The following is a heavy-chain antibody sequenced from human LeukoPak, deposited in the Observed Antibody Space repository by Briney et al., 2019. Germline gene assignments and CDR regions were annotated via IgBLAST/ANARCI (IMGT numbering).Heavy chain of an antibody. V-gene: IGHV4-31*03. D-gene: IGHD2-21*01. CDR3: ARARAGLRYGMDV. J-gene: IGHJ6*02. CDR2: IYYSGSA. Sequence: PSRTLSLTCTVSGGSISSGGYYWSWIRQHPGKGLEWIGYIYYSGSAYYNPSLKSRVTISVDTSKNQFSLKLSSVTAADTAVYYCARARAGLRYGMDVWGQGTTVTVSS. CDR1: GGSISSGGYY.